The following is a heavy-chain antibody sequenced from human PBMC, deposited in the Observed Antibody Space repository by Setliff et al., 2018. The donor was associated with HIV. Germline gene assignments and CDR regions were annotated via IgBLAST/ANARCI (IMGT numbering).Heavy chain of an antibody. Sequence: SETLSLTCVVSGYSITTSYYWAWIRQPPGQGLEFIGTIYHTGSIFYNPSLKSRATISRDTSKNHISLRLTSVTAADTAVYYCARLNRAYYVTPYYFDYWGQGTLVTVSS. J-gene: IGHJ4*02. CDR3: ARLNRAYYVTPYYFDY. V-gene: IGHV4-38-2*01. CDR2: IYHTGSI. D-gene: IGHD3-10*01. CDR1: GYSITTSYY.